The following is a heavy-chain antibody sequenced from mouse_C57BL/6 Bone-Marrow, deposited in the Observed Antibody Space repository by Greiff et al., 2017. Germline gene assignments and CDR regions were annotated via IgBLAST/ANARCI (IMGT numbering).Heavy chain of an antibody. CDR3: ERRHYDYDLGDY. D-gene: IGHD2-4*01. CDR2: ISNGGGST. J-gene: IGHJ4*01. CDR1: GFTFSDYY. V-gene: IGHV5-12*01. Sequence: EVQLQQSGGDLVKPGGSLKLSCAASGFTFSDYYMYWVRQTPEKRLEWVAYISNGGGSTYYPDTVQGRFTISRDNATNTLYLQMSRLKSEDTDMDYGERRHYDYDLGDYWGQGTAVTVSS.